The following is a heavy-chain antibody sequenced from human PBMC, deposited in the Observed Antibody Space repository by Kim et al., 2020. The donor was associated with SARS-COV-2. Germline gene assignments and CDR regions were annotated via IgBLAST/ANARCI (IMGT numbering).Heavy chain of an antibody. CDR2: FYNSGST. D-gene: IGHD3-10*01. Sequence: SETLSLTCDISGGSISIYYWSWVRKPQGTGLEWICYFYNSGSTDSNHSLKSRATISADTSKNQVSLRLSPVTAADTATYYCVSDRELGSWARGILVAVSS. V-gene: IGHV4-59*01. J-gene: IGHJ5*02. CDR3: VSDRELGS. CDR1: GGSISIYY.